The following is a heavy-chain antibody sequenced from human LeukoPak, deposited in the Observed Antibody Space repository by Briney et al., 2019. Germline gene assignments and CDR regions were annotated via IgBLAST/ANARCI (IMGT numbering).Heavy chain of an antibody. V-gene: IGHV3-11*01. D-gene: IGHD3-3*01. CDR1: GFTFSDNY. J-gene: IGHJ4*02. CDR2: ISSSGNTT. CDR3: AKEEWLLAVYFDY. Sequence: PGGSLRLSCAASGFTFSDNYMSWLRQAQGKGVEWGSYISSSGNTTYNPDSVKARFSITRDNAKNSLYLQMNSLRAEDTAVYYCAKEEWLLAVYFDYWGQGTLVTVSS.